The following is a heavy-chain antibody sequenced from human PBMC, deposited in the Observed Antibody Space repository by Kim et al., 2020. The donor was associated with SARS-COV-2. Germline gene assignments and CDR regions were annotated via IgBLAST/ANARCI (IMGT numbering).Heavy chain of an antibody. CDR1: GFTFSDYG. Sequence: GGSLRLSCAASGFTFSDYGMHWVVQAPGKGLVGVAVISFDGSGKYYAESVKGRFTIFRDNSKNTLYLQVNSLRLGDTAMYYCAKDRGMDSWGQGALGTV. CDR3: AKDRGMDS. CDR2: ISFDGSGK. D-gene: IGHD3-10*01. V-gene: IGHV3-30*18. J-gene: IGHJ4*02.